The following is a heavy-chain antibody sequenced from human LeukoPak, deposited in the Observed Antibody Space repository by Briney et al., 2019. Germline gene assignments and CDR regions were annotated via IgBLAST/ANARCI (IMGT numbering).Heavy chain of an antibody. CDR3: ARDLWWMSYYDSSGYSLDY. V-gene: IGHV3-30*04. Sequence: PGRSLRLSCAASGFTFSSYAMHWVRQAPGKGPEWVAVISYDGSNKYYADSVKGRFTISRDNSKNTLYLQMNSLRAEDTAVYYCARDLWWMSYYDSSGYSLDYWGQGTLVTVSS. CDR1: GFTFSSYA. CDR2: ISYDGSNK. D-gene: IGHD3-22*01. J-gene: IGHJ4*02.